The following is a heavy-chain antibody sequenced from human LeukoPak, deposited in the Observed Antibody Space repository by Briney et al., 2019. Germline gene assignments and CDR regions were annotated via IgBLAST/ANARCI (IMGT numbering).Heavy chain of an antibody. CDR2: ISGSGGST. V-gene: IGHV3-23*01. D-gene: IGHD3-10*01. CDR1: GFTFSSYA. J-gene: IGHJ4*02. Sequence: GGSLRLSCAASGFTFSSYAINWVRQAPGKGLEWVSAISGSGGSTYYADSVKGRFTISRDNSKNTLYLQMNSLRAEDTAVYYCAKESVRGVTAFDYWGQGTLVTVSS. CDR3: AKESVRGVTAFDY.